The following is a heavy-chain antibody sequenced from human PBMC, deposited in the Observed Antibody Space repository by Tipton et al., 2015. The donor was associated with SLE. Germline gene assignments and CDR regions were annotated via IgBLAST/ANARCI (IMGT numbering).Heavy chain of an antibody. CDR2: VSSSTIYT. CDR1: GFTFGDYG. V-gene: IGHV3-21*01. D-gene: IGHD6-19*01. Sequence: SLRLSCTSSGFTFGDYGMNWVRQAPGKGLEWVSSVSSSTIYTYYADSVKGRFTISRDNAKNSLYLQMDTLRADDTAVYYCVRGEAVTDYWGQGTLVTVSS. J-gene: IGHJ4*02. CDR3: VRGEAVTDY.